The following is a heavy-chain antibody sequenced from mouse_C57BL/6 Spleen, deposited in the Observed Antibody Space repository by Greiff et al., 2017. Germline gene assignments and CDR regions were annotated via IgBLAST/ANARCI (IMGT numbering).Heavy chain of an antibody. CDR3: ARDGGATTVVATRYDMEY. V-gene: IGHV1-62-2*01. Sequence: VQLQQSGAELVKPGASVKLSCKASGYTFTEYTINWVKQRSGQGLEWIGWFYPGSGSINYNEKFKDKATLTADKSSSTAYMELSRLASDDSAVYYCARDGGATTVVATRYDMEYWGKGASVTVSS. CDR1: GYTFTEYT. D-gene: IGHD1-1*01. J-gene: IGHJ4*01. CDR2: FYPGSGSI.